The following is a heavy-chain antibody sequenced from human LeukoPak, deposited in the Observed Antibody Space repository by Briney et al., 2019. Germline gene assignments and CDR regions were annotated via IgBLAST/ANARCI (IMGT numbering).Heavy chain of an antibody. CDR3: ARLVTYTSSFRHQWYIDL. J-gene: IGHJ2*01. V-gene: IGHV4-4*02. CDR2: IYHSGRT. Sequence: GSLRLSCAASGFTFSSYSMNWVRQPPGKGLEWIGDIYHSGRTNYTPSLKSRVTMSVDRSKNHFSLYLTSVTAADTAVYYCARLVTYTSSFRHQWYIDLWGRGTLVTVSS. D-gene: IGHD6-13*01. CDR1: GFTFSSYSM.